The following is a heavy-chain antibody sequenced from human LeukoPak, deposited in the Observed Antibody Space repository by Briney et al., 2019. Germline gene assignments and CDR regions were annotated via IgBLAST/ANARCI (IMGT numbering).Heavy chain of an antibody. Sequence: GESLKISCKGSGYSFTSYWIGWVRQVPGKGLEWMGIIYPGDSDTRYSPSFQGQVTISADKSISTAYLQWSSLKASDTAMYYCARLFTGRRARLLPRYCSGGSCYFRLYYFDYWGQGTLVTVSS. J-gene: IGHJ4*02. CDR3: ARLFTGRRARLLPRYCSGGSCYFRLYYFDY. V-gene: IGHV5-51*01. D-gene: IGHD2-15*01. CDR2: IYPGDSDT. CDR1: GYSFTSYW.